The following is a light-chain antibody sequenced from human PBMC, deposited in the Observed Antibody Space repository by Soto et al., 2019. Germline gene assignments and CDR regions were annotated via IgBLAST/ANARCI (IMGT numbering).Light chain of an antibody. Sequence: EVVLTQFPATLSLSPGDGATLSCRASQSVSSYLAWYQQKRGQAPRLLIYDSSNRATGIPVRFSGSGSGTDFSLIISSLEPEDFAVYYCQQRSVWPLTFGGGTKVDIK. V-gene: IGKV3-11*01. CDR1: QSVSSY. J-gene: IGKJ4*01. CDR2: DSS. CDR3: QQRSVWPLT.